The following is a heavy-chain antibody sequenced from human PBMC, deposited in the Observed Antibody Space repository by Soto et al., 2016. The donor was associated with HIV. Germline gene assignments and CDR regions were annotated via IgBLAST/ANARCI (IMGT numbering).Heavy chain of an antibody. CDR1: GYTFIDYY. J-gene: IGHJ4*02. V-gene: IGHV1-2*02. Sequence: QVRLVQSGAEVKKPGASVKVSCKTSGYTFIDYYLHWVRQAPGQGLQWMGWINPNSGGTNFAQKFQGRVSMTRDTSISTAYIEVSSLRSDDTAVYYCARWTPGGAVEYWGQGTLVTVSS. D-gene: IGHD3-16*01. CDR3: ARWTPGGAVEY. CDR2: INPNSGGT.